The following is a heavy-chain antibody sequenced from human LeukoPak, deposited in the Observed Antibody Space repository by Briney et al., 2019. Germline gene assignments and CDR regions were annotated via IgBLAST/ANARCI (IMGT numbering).Heavy chain of an antibody. CDR2: IYYSGST. Sequence: SETLSLTCTVSGGSISSSSYYWGWIRQPPGRGLEWIGSIYYSGSTYYNPSLKSRVTISVDTSKNQFPLKLSSVTAADTAVYYCARVLAAAGTSPYFDYWGQGTLVTVSS. D-gene: IGHD6-13*01. V-gene: IGHV4-39*06. CDR1: GGSISSSSYY. J-gene: IGHJ4*02. CDR3: ARVLAAAGTSPYFDY.